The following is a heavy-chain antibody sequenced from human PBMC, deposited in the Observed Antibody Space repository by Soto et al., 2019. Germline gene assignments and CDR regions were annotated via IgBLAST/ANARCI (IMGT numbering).Heavy chain of an antibody. V-gene: IGHV1-3*01. Sequence: ASVKVSCKSSGFSFISYAIHWVRQAPGQRLEWMGWINAATGNTSYSQHFQGRVTMTRDTSTSTAYMELSSLTSEDTAVYYCARAGYSSGWYGYWGQGTLVTVSS. J-gene: IGHJ4*02. CDR1: GFSFISYA. CDR2: INAATGNT. CDR3: ARAGYSSGWYGY. D-gene: IGHD6-19*01.